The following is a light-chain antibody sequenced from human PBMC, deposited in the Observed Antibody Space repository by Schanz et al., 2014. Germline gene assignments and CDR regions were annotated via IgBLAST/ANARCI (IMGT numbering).Light chain of an antibody. CDR1: QSVDND. Sequence: EIVLTQSPGTLSLSPGERATLSCRASQSVDNDLAWYQQKPRQPPRLLIYSASVRASGIPARFSGSGSGTDFTLTISRLEPEDFAVYYCQQRSTWFSFGGGTRVEIK. CDR3: QQRSTWFS. J-gene: IGKJ4*01. V-gene: IGKV3-11*01. CDR2: SAS.